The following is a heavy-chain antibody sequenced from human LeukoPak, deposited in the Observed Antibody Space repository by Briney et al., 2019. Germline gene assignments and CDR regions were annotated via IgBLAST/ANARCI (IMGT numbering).Heavy chain of an antibody. CDR2: ISGSSSTI. Sequence: PGGSLRLSCAASGSTFSSYSMNWVRQAPGKGLEWVSYISGSSSTIHYADSVKGRFTISRDNAKNSLHLQMNSLRDEDTAVYYCARRDGSGSSYYFDYWGQGTLVTVSS. CDR1: GSTFSSYS. CDR3: ARRDGSGSSYYFDY. J-gene: IGHJ4*02. D-gene: IGHD3-10*01. V-gene: IGHV3-48*02.